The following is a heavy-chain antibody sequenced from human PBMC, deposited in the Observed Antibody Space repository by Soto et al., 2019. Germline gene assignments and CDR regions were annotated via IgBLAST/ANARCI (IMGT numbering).Heavy chain of an antibody. Sequence: TLDLTCTFSGCSIMSGGYCWRGIRKHPGKGLEGIGYIYYSGSTYYNPSLKSRVTISVDTSKNQFSLKLSSVTAADTAVYYCARYTSYIPSPVSYSYGPNWFDHWGQRTLVTVPS. CDR1: GCSIMSGGYC. J-gene: IGHJ5*02. D-gene: IGHD5-18*01. CDR2: IYYSGST. V-gene: IGHV4-31*03. CDR3: ARYTSYIPSPVSYSYGPNWFDH.